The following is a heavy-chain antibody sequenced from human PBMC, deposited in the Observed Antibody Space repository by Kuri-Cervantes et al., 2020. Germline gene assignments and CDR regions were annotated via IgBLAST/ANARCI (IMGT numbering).Heavy chain of an antibody. CDR1: GFTVSSNY. CDR3: AKSLNYGDYVNYYYYGMDV. J-gene: IGHJ6*02. V-gene: IGHV3-66*01. CDR2: IYSGGST. D-gene: IGHD4-17*01. Sequence: GGSLRLSCAASGFTVSSNYMSWVRQAPGKGLEWVSVIYSGGSTYYADSVKGRFTISRDNSKNTLYLQMNSLRAEDTAVYYCAKSLNYGDYVNYYYYGMDVWGQGTTVTVSS.